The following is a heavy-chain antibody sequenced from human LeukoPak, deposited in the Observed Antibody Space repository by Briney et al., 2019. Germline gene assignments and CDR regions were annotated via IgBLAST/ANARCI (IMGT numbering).Heavy chain of an antibody. CDR3: ARGKRIQLWLKNSWFDP. Sequence: GSLRLSCAASGFTFSDYYMSWIRQPPGKGLEWIGEINHSGSTNYNPSLKSRVTISVDTSKNQFSLKLSSVTAADTAVYYCARGKRIQLWLKNSWFDPWGQGTLVTVS. CDR1: GFTFSDYY. V-gene: IGHV4-34*01. CDR2: INHSGST. J-gene: IGHJ5*02. D-gene: IGHD5-18*01.